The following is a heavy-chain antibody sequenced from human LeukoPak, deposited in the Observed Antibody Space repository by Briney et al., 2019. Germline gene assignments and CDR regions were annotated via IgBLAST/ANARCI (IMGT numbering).Heavy chain of an antibody. CDR3: ARKASYGGIDY. Sequence: PSETLPLTCTVSGGSISSYFWSWIRQPPGKGLEWIGYIYSSGSSSYNPSLKSRVTASVDTSKNQFSLKLSSVTAADTAVYYCARKASYGGIDYWGQGTLVTVSS. D-gene: IGHD4-23*01. CDR1: GGSISSYF. V-gene: IGHV4-59*01. CDR2: IYSSGSS. J-gene: IGHJ4*02.